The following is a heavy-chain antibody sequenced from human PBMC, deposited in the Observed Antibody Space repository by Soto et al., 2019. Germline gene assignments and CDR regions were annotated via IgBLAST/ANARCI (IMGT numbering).Heavy chain of an antibody. CDR3: ARVYAGWGVSAIYYYYYGMDV. D-gene: IGHD3-10*01. CDR1: GYTFTSYY. J-gene: IGHJ6*02. V-gene: IGHV1-46*01. CDR2: INPSGGST. Sequence: ASVKVSCKASGYTFTSYYMHWVRQAPGQGLEWMGIINPSGGSTSYAQKFQGRVTMTRDTSTGTVYMELSSLRSEDTAVYYCARVYAGWGVSAIYYYYYGMDVWGQGTTVTVSS.